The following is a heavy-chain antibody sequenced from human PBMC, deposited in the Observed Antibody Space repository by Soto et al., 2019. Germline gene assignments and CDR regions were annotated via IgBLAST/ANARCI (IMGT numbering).Heavy chain of an antibody. V-gene: IGHV3-30*18. CDR3: AKEPNSGYEIYYFDY. Sequence: GSLRLSCAASGFTFSSYGMHWVRQAPGKGLEWVAVISYDGSNKYYADSVKGRFTISRDNSKNTLYLQMNSLRAEDTAVYYCAKEPNSGYEIYYFDYWGQGTLVTVSS. CDR2: ISYDGSNK. D-gene: IGHD5-12*01. CDR1: GFTFSSYG. J-gene: IGHJ4*02.